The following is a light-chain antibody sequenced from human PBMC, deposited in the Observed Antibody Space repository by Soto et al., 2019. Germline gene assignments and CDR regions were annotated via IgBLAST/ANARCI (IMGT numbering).Light chain of an antibody. J-gene: IGKJ5*01. V-gene: IGKV3-15*01. CDR1: QSVRSN. CDR3: QQYNTWPPIP. CDR2: GAS. Sequence: EVGMTQSRATLSVSPGERVTLSCRASQSVRSNLAWYQQKPGQAPRLLIYGASTRATGLPARFSGSGSGTDFTLTISSLQSEDFAVYYCQQYNTWPPIPFGQGTLLAIK.